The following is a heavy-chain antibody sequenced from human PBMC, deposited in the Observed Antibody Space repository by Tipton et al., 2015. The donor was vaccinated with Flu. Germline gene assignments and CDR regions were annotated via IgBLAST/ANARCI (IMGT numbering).Heavy chain of an antibody. CDR1: GGSISSYY. CDR3: ARGGGCSGGSCYGSYYQYGMDV. V-gene: IGHV4-59*01. Sequence: TLSLTCSVSGGSISSYYWSWIRQPPGKGPEWIGYTHYSARSNYNSSFKSRVTIFVDTSKNQLFLKLGSVTAAETALYYCARGGGCSGGSCYGSYYQYGMDVWGQGSTVTVSS. J-gene: IGHJ6*02. D-gene: IGHD2-15*01. CDR2: THYSARS.